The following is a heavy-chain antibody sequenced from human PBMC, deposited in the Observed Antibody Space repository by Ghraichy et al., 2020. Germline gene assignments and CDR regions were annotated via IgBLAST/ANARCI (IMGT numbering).Heavy chain of an antibody. J-gene: IGHJ4*02. CDR3: ATDRSYYYDSSGRYYFDY. CDR2: FDPEDGET. V-gene: IGHV1-24*01. D-gene: IGHD3-22*01. Sequence: ASVKVSCKVSGYTLTELSMHWVRQAPGKGLEWMGGFDPEDGETIYAQKFQGRVTMTEDTSTDTAYMELSSLRSEDTAVYYCATDRSYYYDSSGRYYFDYWGQGTLVTVSS. CDR1: GYTLTELS.